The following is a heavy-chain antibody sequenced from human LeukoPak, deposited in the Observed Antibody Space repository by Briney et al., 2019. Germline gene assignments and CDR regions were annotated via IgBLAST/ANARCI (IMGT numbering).Heavy chain of an antibody. CDR1: GYTFTSYD. J-gene: IGHJ3*02. CDR2: IIPIFGTA. Sequence: APVKVSCKASGYTFTSYDINWVRQAPEQGLEWMGGIIPIFGTANYAQKFQGRVTITADKSTSTAYMELSSLRSEDTAVYYCAREIIAVAGHDAFDIWGQGTMVTVSS. CDR3: AREIIAVAGHDAFDI. V-gene: IGHV1-69*06. D-gene: IGHD6-19*01.